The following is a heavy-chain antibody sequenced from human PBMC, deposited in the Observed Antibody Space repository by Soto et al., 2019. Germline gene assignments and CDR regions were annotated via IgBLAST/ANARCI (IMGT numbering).Heavy chain of an antibody. J-gene: IGHJ4*02. CDR1: GFTFSSYW. CDR3: AKSLSAIPGDC. Sequence: EVQLVESGGGLVQSGGSLRLSCEASGFTFSSYWMSWVRQGPGKGPEWVANIKQDGSEKYYVDSVKGRFTISRDNAKNSLYLQMTSRRAEDTAVYHCAKSLSAIPGDCLVQVTLVNVSA. V-gene: IGHV3-7*05. D-gene: IGHD2-8*01. CDR2: IKQDGSEK.